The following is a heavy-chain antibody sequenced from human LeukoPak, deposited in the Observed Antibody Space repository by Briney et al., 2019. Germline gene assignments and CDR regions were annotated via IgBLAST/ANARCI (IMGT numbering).Heavy chain of an antibody. V-gene: IGHV3-48*03. D-gene: IGHD3-10*02. J-gene: IGHJ6*04. CDR1: GFTLSSYE. CDR2: ISSSGSTK. Sequence: GGSLRLSCAASGFTLSSYEMNWVRKAPGKGLEWVSYISSSGSTKYYADSVKGRFTISRDNAKNSLYLQMNSLRAEDTAVYYCAELGITMIGGVWGKGTTVTISS. CDR3: AELGITMIGGV.